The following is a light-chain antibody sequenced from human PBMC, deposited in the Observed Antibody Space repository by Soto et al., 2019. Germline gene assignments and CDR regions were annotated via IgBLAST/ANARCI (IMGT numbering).Light chain of an antibody. CDR3: ATWDRSLDAYV. Sequence: SVLTQPPSVSAAPGQKVTISCSGSNSNIGNGYVSWYQQLPGTAPKLLIYDTNQRPSGIPDRFSGSKSGTSATLGITGLQTGDEADYYCATWDRSLDAYVFGTGTKVTVL. J-gene: IGLJ1*01. V-gene: IGLV1-51*01. CDR1: NSNIGNGY. CDR2: DTN.